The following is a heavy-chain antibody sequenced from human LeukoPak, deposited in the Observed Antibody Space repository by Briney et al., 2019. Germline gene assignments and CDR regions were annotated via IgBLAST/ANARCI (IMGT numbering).Heavy chain of an antibody. Sequence: ASETLSLTCTVYGGSFSGYYWSWIRQPPGKGLEWIGEINHSGSTNYNPSLKSRVTISVDTSKNQFSLKLSSVTAADTAVYYCARVGNIGYGYPDDYWGQGTLVTVSS. CDR2: INHSGST. V-gene: IGHV4-34*01. CDR1: GGSFSGYY. CDR3: ARVGNIGYGYPDDY. J-gene: IGHJ4*02. D-gene: IGHD5-18*01.